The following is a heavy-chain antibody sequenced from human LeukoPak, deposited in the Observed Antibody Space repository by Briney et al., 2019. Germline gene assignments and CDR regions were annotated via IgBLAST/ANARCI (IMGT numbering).Heavy chain of an antibody. D-gene: IGHD3-3*01. Sequence: PSETLSLTCTVSGGSISSYYWSWIRQPPGKGLEWIGYIYYSGSTNYNPSLKSRVTISVDTSKNQFSLKLSSVTAADTAVYYCASPDFWSGYWSWGQGTLVTVSS. V-gene: IGHV4-59*12. CDR1: GGSISSYY. CDR2: IYYSGST. J-gene: IGHJ5*02. CDR3: ASPDFWSGYWS.